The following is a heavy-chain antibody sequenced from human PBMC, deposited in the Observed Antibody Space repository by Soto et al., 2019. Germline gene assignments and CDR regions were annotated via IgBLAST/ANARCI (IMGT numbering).Heavy chain of an antibody. D-gene: IGHD3-3*01. CDR1: GYTFTGYY. V-gene: IGHV1-2*02. CDR2: INPNSGGT. CDR3: ARAPHFWSGYSGGYGMDV. J-gene: IGHJ6*02. Sequence: QVQLVQSGAEVKKPGASVKVSCKASGYTFTGYYMHWVRQAPGQGLEWMGWINPNSGGTNYAQKFQGGVTMTRDTSISTAYMELSRLRSDDTAVYYCARAPHFWSGYSGGYGMDVWGQGTTVTVSS.